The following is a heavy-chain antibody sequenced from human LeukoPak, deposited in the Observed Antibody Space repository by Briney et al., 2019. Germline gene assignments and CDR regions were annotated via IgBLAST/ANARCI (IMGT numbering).Heavy chain of an antibody. J-gene: IGHJ4*02. CDR3: AREAVAGPDLFGY. CDR1: GYTFTGYY. Sequence: ASVKVSCKASGYTFTGYYMHWVRQAPGQGHEWMGWINPNSGGTNYAQKFQGRVTMTRDTSISTAYMELSRLRSDDTAVYYCAREAVAGPDLFGYWGQGTLVTVSS. CDR2: INPNSGGT. V-gene: IGHV1-2*02. D-gene: IGHD6-19*01.